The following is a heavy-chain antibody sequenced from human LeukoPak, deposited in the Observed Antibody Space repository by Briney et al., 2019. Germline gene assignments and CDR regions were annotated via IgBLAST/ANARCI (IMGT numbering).Heavy chain of an antibody. CDR3: AKPGKTTVTTLYYFDY. CDR1: GFTFSNAW. V-gene: IGHV3-23*01. Sequence: GGSLRLSCAASGFTFSNAWMSWVRQAPGKGLEWVSAISGSGGSTYYADSVKGRFTISRDNSKNTLYLQMNSLRAEDTAVYYCAKPGKTTVTTLYYFDYWGQGTLVTVSS. CDR2: ISGSGGST. D-gene: IGHD4-17*01. J-gene: IGHJ4*02.